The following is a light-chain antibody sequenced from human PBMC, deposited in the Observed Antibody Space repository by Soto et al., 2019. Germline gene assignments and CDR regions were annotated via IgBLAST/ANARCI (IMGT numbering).Light chain of an antibody. CDR2: AAS. Sequence: DIQMTQSPSSLSASVGDRVTITCRASQSFTNYLNWYQQKPGKDPTLLIYAASSLQSGVPSRFSGSGSGTDFTLAISSLQPEDFANYHCQHSHNAPPTVGQATNLEIK. CDR1: QSFTNY. J-gene: IGKJ2*01. CDR3: QHSHNAPPT. V-gene: IGKV1-39*01.